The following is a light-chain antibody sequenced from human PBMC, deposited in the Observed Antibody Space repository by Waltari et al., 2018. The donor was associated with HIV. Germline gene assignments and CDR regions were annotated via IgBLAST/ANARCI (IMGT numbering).Light chain of an antibody. CDR1: QSISSYS. CDR2: GAS. J-gene: IGKJ5*01. Sequence: EIVLTQSPGTLSLSPGERATLSCRASQSISSYSLAWYQQKPGQAPRLLIYGASTRATGIPDRFSGSGSGTDFTLTITRLEPEDFAVYYRQQYGNSPITFGQGTRLELK. CDR3: QQYGNSPIT. V-gene: IGKV3-20*01.